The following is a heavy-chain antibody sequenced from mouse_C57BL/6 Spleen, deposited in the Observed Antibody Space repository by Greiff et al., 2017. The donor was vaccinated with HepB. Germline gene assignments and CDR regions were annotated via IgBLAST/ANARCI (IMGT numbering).Heavy chain of an antibody. CDR2: INPNNGGT. V-gene: IGHV1-22*01. J-gene: IGHJ4*01. Sequence: EVQLQQSGPELVKPGASVKMSCKASGYTFTDYNMHWVKQSHGKSLEWIGYINPNNGGTSYNQKFKGKATLTVDKSSSTAYMQLSSLTSEDSAVYYCARSHYYGSSPYAMDYWGQGTSVTVSS. CDR3: ARSHYYGSSPYAMDY. D-gene: IGHD1-1*01. CDR1: GYTFTDYN.